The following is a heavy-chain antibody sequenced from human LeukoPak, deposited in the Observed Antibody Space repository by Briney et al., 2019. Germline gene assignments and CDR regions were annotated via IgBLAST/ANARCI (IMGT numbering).Heavy chain of an antibody. CDR2: IKSDGSST. J-gene: IGHJ4*02. CDR1: GFTFSSYA. D-gene: IGHD4-17*01. V-gene: IGHV3-74*01. Sequence: GGSLRLSCAASGFTFSSYAMSWVRQAPGKGLVWVSRIKSDGSSTTYADSVKGRFTISRDNAKNMVYLQMNSLRAEDTAVYYCARDPFYGDADFDFWGQGTLVTVSS. CDR3: ARDPFYGDADFDF.